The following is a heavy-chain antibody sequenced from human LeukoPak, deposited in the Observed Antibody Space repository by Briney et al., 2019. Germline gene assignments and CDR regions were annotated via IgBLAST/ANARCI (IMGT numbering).Heavy chain of an antibody. CDR1: GFTFSSYS. V-gene: IGHV3-21*01. CDR2: ISSSSSYI. Sequence: GGSLRLSCAASGFTFSSYSMNWVRQAPGKGLEWVSSISSSSSYIYYADSVEGRFTISRDNAKNSLYPQMNSLRAEDTAVYYCARDEHYGMDVWGQGTTVTVSS. J-gene: IGHJ6*02. CDR3: ARDEHYGMDV.